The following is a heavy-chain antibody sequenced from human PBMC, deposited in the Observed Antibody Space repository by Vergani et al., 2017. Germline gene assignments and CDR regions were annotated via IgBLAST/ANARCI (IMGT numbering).Heavy chain of an antibody. CDR1: GFTFSSYS. CDR2: ISSSSSYI. J-gene: IGHJ6*02. D-gene: IGHD3-3*01. Sequence: EVQLVESGGGLVKPGGSLRLSCAASGFTFSSYSMNWVRQAPGKGLEWVSSISSSSSYIYYADSVKGRFTISRDTAKISLYLQMNSLRAEDTAVYCCARERVPQMTIFGGDNNYYYYYGMDVWGQGTTVTVSS. V-gene: IGHV3-21*01. CDR3: ARERVPQMTIFGGDNNYYYYYGMDV.